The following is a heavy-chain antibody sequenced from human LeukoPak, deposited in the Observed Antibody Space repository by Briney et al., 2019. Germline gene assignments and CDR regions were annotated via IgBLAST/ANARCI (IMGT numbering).Heavy chain of an antibody. CDR3: ARQDILTGFDAFDI. Sequence: SETLSLTCTVSGGSFTDSYWNWIRHPAGRGLEWIGRIYTSGGTNCNPSLKSRVTMSVDTSKNQFSLRLNSVSAADTAIYYCARQDILTGFDAFDIWGQGTMVTVSS. D-gene: IGHD3-9*01. J-gene: IGHJ3*02. V-gene: IGHV4-4*07. CDR2: IYTSGGT. CDR1: GGSFTDSY.